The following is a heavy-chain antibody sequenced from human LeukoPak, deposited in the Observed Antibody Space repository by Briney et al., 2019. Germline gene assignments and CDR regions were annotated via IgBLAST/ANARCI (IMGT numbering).Heavy chain of an antibody. J-gene: IGHJ5*02. CDR2: IYHSGST. D-gene: IGHD2-2*01. Sequence: PSETLSLTCAVSGYSISSGYYWGWIRQPPGQGLEWIGSIYHSGSTYYNPSLKSQVTISVDTSKNQFSLKLSSVTAADTAVYYCARGEGYCSSTSCPDNWFDPWGQGTLVTVSS. CDR1: GYSISSGYY. CDR3: ARGEGYCSSTSCPDNWFDP. V-gene: IGHV4-38-2*01.